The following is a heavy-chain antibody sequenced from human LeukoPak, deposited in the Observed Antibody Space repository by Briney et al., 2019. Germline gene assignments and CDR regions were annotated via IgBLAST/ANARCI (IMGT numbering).Heavy chain of an antibody. J-gene: IGHJ4*02. CDR2: ISSSSTYI. CDR3: ASGIYYDSVHTWSPV. CDR1: GFTFSSYS. V-gene: IGHV3-21*01. Sequence: GGSLRLSCAASGFTFSSYSMNWVRQAPGKGLEWVSSISSSSTYIYYADSVKGRFTISRDDANNALFLQMRSLKVDDTAVYYCASGIYYDSVHTWSPVWGPGTLVTVSS. D-gene: IGHD3-16*01.